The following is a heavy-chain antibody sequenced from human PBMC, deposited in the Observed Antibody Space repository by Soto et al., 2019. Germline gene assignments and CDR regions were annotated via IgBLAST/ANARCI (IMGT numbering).Heavy chain of an antibody. D-gene: IGHD2-15*01. CDR3: AMGPRYCSGGSCYVYAFDI. J-gene: IGHJ3*02. Sequence: QVQLVQSGAEVKKPGASVKVSCKASGYTFTSYGISWVRQAPGQGLEWMGWISAYNGNTNYAQKLQGRFTMTTDTSTSTAYMELRSLRSDDTAVYYCAMGPRYCSGGSCYVYAFDIWGQGTMVTVSS. CDR1: GYTFTSYG. V-gene: IGHV1-18*01. CDR2: ISAYNGNT.